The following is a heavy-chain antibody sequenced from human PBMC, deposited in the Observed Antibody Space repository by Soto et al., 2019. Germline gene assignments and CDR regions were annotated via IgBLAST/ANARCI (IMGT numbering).Heavy chain of an antibody. CDR3: VRATYFSDSSGYTRCLDY. J-gene: IGHJ4*02. D-gene: IGHD3-22*01. CDR1: ELTLGDHY. Sequence: GGSLELSCAGPELTLGDHYIAWVRQAPGKGLEWVGRSRDKPQGYSTAYAASVKGRFTTSRDESKNSAYLQMNSLKTEDTAVYYCVRATYFSDSSGYTRCLDYWGQGTLVTVSS. V-gene: IGHV3-72*01. CDR2: SRDKPQGYST.